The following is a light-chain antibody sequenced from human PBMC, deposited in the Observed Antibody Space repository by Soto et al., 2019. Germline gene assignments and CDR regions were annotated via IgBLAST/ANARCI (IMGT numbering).Light chain of an antibody. CDR1: SSDVGGYNY. CDR3: NSWTSSSTYV. Sequence: QSALTQPASVSGSPGQSITISCTGTSSDVGGYNYVSWYQQYPGMAPKLIIYDVSNRPSGVSNRFSGSKSVNTASLTISGLQVEDEADYYCNSWTSSSTYVFGTGTKVTVL. V-gene: IGLV2-14*01. J-gene: IGLJ1*01. CDR2: DVS.